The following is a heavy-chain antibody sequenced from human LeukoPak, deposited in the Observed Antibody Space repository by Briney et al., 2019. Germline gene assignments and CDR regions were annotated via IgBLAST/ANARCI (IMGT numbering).Heavy chain of an antibody. D-gene: IGHD3-9*01. Sequence: SETLSLTCTVSGGSISSYDWSWIRQPPGKGLEWIGYIYYSGSTNYNHSLKSRFTISVDTSKNQFSLKLSSVTAADTAVYYCARVSRYYDILTGYQNWFDPWGQGTLVTVSS. CDR3: ARVSRYYDILTGYQNWFDP. CDR2: IYYSGST. CDR1: GGSISSYD. V-gene: IGHV4-59*01. J-gene: IGHJ5*02.